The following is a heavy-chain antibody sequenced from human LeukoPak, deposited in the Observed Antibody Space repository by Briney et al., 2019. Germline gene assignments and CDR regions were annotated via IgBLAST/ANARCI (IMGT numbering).Heavy chain of an antibody. Sequence: ASVKVSCKASGYTFTSYGISWVRQAPGQGLEWMGWISAYNGNTNYARNLQGRVTMTTDPSTSTAYMELRSLRSDDTAVYYCASGWSGYFASLDYWGQGTLVTVAS. J-gene: IGHJ4*02. CDR3: ASGWSGYFASLDY. CDR1: GYTFTSYG. CDR2: ISAYNGNT. D-gene: IGHD3-3*01. V-gene: IGHV1-18*01.